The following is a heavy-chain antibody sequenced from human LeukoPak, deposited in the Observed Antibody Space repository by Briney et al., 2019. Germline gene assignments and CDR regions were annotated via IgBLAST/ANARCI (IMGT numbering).Heavy chain of an antibody. J-gene: IGHJ4*02. Sequence: SETLSLTCTVSGGSISSGDYYWSWIRQPPGKGLEWIGYIYYSGSTNYNPSLKSRVTISVDTSKNQFSLKLSSVTAADTAVYYCARDQGNRGYSYGLQEGFDYWGQGTLVTVSS. CDR1: GGSISSGDYY. V-gene: IGHV4-61*08. CDR2: IYYSGST. D-gene: IGHD5-18*01. CDR3: ARDQGNRGYSYGLQEGFDY.